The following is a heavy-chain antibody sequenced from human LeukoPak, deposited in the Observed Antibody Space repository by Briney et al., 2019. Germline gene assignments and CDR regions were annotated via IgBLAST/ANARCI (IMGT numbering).Heavy chain of an antibody. V-gene: IGHV3-33*08. CDR3: ARAQGYPGYLDY. CDR2: IWYDGSNK. Sequence: GGSLRLSCTASGFIFSNYGMHWVRQAPGKALEWLAVIWYDGSNKYYADSVKGRFIVSKDNSKNMLYLQMNRLTLEDTAVYYCARAQGYPGYLDYGGQGTLVTVSS. CDR1: GFIFSNYG. D-gene: IGHD2-15*01. J-gene: IGHJ4*02.